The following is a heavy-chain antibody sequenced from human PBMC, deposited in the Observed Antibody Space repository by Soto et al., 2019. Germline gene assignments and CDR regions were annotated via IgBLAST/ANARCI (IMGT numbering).Heavy chain of an antibody. CDR1: GFTFSSYG. CDR3: AREHCSSTSCYVSYYYMDV. CDR2: IWYDGSNK. Sequence: QVQLVESGGGVVQPGRSLRLSCAASGFTFSSYGMHWVRQAPGKGLERVAVIWYDGSNKYYADSVKGRFTISRDNSKNTLYLQMNSLRAEDTAVYYCAREHCSSTSCYVSYYYMDVWGKGTTVTVSS. D-gene: IGHD2-2*01. J-gene: IGHJ6*03. V-gene: IGHV3-33*01.